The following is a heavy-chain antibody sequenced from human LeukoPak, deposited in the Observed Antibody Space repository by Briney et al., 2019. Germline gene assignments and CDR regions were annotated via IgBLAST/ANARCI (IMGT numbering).Heavy chain of an antibody. D-gene: IGHD5-24*01. CDR2: INPSGGST. Sequence: VASVKVSCKASGYTFTSYYMHWVRQAPGQGLEWMGIINPSGGSTSYAQKFQGRVTMTRDTSTSTVYMELSSLRSEDTAVYYCARVPTLEMATVYFDYWGQGTLVTVSS. CDR3: ARVPTLEMATVYFDY. J-gene: IGHJ4*02. CDR1: GYTFTSYY. V-gene: IGHV1-46*01.